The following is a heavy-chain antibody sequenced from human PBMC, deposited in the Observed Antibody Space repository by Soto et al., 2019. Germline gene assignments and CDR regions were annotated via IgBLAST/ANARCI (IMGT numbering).Heavy chain of an antibody. CDR3: LRGNTGYGNFDS. CDR1: GFTFSSYE. J-gene: IGHJ4*02. D-gene: IGHD5-12*01. V-gene: IGHV3-48*03. CDR2: ISGSGSTI. Sequence: PGGSLRLSCSASGFTFSSYEMNWVRQAPGKGLEWLSYISGSGSTIYYADSVKGRFTISRDNAKNSLYLQMNSLRAEDTAIYYCLRGNTGYGNFDSWGQGTLVTVSS.